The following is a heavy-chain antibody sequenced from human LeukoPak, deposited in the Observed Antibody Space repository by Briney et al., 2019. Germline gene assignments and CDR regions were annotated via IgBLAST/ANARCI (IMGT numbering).Heavy chain of an antibody. J-gene: IGHJ6*03. CDR3: AKGGSTSRVTTSRVVFGYYYYLDV. CDR1: GFTFSTHA. CDR2: LIGGSGTS. V-gene: IGHV3-23*01. D-gene: IGHD4-17*01. Sequence: PGGSLRLSCAASGFTFSTHAMSWGGQGPGKGREGGSSLIGGSGTSYHADSVEGRFSISRDNSKNTLYLQLISLRAEDTAVYYGAKGGSTSRVTTSRVVFGYYYYLDVWGKGTPVTVSS.